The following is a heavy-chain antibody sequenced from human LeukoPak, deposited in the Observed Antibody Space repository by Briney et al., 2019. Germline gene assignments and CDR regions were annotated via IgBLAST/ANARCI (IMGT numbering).Heavy chain of an antibody. J-gene: IGHJ4*02. V-gene: IGHV3-74*01. Sequence: GGSLRLSCAASGFTFTNYWMHWVRQAPGMGLVWVSRLPPDELDIIYADPVKGRFTVSRDSAKNTVYLQMNNLRAEDTAVYYCARGRPHGNDYWGQGTLVTVSS. CDR3: ARGRPHGNDY. D-gene: IGHD4-23*01. CDR2: LPPDELDI. CDR1: GFTFTNYW.